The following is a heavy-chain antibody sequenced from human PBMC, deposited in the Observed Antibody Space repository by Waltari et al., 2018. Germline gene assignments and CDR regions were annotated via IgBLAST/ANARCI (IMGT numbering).Heavy chain of an antibody. D-gene: IGHD5-12*01. CDR3: ATYIGASIGTAAFDV. CDR1: GGSLTSTPHY. V-gene: IGHV4-39*02. J-gene: IGHJ3*01. Sequence: QLQLQESGPGLGTPSETLSLPCNVSGGSLTSTPHYWAWIRQPPGQGLEWLATVSYNGATYSSPSLKSRVTVSRDTSKNHLSLKLGSVTAADTAVYYCATYIGASIGTAAFDVWGQGTMVTVSS. CDR2: VSYNGAT.